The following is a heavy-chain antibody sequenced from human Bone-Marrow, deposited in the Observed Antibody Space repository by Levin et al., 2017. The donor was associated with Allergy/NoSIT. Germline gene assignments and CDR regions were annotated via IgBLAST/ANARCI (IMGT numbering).Heavy chain of an antibody. Sequence: GGSLRLSCAASGFKFNKYVIHWVRQAPGKGLEWLALISSDGTKTNHADSVKGRFTISRDNSMNTLSLQMDSLRPEDTALYYCAKTIVASSLTLNYFFGMDVWGLGTTVTVSS. CDR1: GFKFNKYV. CDR2: ISSDGTKT. CDR3: AKTIVASSLTLNYFFGMDV. J-gene: IGHJ6*02. D-gene: IGHD2/OR15-2a*01. V-gene: IGHV3-30*04.